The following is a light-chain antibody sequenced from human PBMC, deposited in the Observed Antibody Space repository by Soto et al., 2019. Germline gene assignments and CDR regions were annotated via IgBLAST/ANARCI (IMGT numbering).Light chain of an antibody. V-gene: IGKV3-15*01. CDR3: QQYNNWPRT. CDR2: GPS. Sequence: EIVMTQSPGTLSVSQGERATLSCRASQSVSSNLAWYQQKPGQAPRLLIYGPSTRATGIPARFSGSGSGTEFTLTISSLQSEDFAVYYCQQYNNWPRTFGQGTKVEIK. J-gene: IGKJ1*01. CDR1: QSVSSN.